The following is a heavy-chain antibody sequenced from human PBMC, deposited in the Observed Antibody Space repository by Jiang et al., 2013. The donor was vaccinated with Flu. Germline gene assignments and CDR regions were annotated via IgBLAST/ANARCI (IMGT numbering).Heavy chain of an antibody. J-gene: IGHJ4*02. CDR1: GYTFTTYG. CDR3: VSERQTGEVVFFAF. D-gene: IGHD3-3*01. Sequence: GAEVKKPGASVKVSCKTSGYTFTTYGLSWVRQAPGQGLEWMGWISAYYGSTNYAENLQGRVTMTRDTSTSTAYMELRSLRSDDTAVYYCVSERQTGEVVFFAFWGQGTLVT. V-gene: IGHV1-18*01. CDR2: ISAYYGST.